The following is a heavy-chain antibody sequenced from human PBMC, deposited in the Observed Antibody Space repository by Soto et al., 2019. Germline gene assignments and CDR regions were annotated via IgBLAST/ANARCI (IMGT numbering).Heavy chain of an antibody. V-gene: IGHV4-31*03. CDR3: ARAFRITMVRGVKNYFDY. CDR2: IYYSGST. D-gene: IGHD3-10*01. CDR1: GGSISSGGYY. Sequence: SETLSLTCTVSGGSISSGGYYWSWIRQHPGKGLEWIGYIYYSGSTYYNPSLKSRVTISVDTSKNQFSLKLSSVTAADTAVYYCARAFRITMVRGVKNYFDYWGQGTLVTVSS. J-gene: IGHJ4*02.